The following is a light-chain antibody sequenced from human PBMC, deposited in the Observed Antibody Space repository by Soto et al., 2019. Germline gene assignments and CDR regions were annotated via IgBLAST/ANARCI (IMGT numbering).Light chain of an antibody. CDR3: SSYAGSYTLV. CDR2: DVS. J-gene: IGLJ2*01. V-gene: IGLV2-11*01. Sequence: QSALTQPRSVSGSPVQSVTISCTGTSNDVGGYNFVSWYQQHPGKVPKLFIYDVSRRPSGVPDRFSGSKSGNTASLTISGLQAEDEADYYCSSYAGSYTLVFGGGTKVTVL. CDR1: SNDVGGYNF.